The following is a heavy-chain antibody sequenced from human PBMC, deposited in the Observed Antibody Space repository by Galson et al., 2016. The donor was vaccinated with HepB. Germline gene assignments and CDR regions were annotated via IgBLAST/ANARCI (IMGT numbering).Heavy chain of an antibody. V-gene: IGHV4-39*07. CDR3: ARDWTLPGNWFDP. CDR1: GGSISSSSYW. Sequence: SETLSLTCTVSGGSISSSSYWWGWIRQPPGKGLEWIGSIYYSGSTYYSESLESRLTLSIDTSKNQFSLKLSSVTAADTAVYYCARDWTLPGNWFDPWGQGTLVTVSS. D-gene: IGHD3/OR15-3a*01. J-gene: IGHJ5*02. CDR2: IYYSGST.